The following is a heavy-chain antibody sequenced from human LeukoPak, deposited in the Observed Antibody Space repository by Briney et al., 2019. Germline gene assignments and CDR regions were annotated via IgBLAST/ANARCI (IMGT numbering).Heavy chain of an antibody. D-gene: IGHD2-2*01. CDR3: ASRVGVVVPAAISGLGY. V-gene: IGHV1-2*02. CDR1: GYTFTGYY. Sequence: ASVKVSCKASGYTFTGYYMHWVRQAPGQGLEWMGWINPNSGGTNYAQKFQGRVTMTRDTSISTAYMELSRLRSDDTAVYYCASRVGVVVPAAISGLGYWGQGTLVTASS. J-gene: IGHJ4*02. CDR2: INPNSGGT.